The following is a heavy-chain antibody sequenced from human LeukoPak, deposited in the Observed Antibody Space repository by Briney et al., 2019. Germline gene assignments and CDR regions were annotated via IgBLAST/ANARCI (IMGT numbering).Heavy chain of an antibody. D-gene: IGHD3-10*01. J-gene: IGHJ6*03. Sequence: ASVKVSCKASGYTFTSYYMHWVRQAPGQGLEWMVIINPSGGSTSYAQKFQGRVTMTRDTSTSTVYMELSSLRSEDTAVYYCARDKGVLLWFGDRGAKYYMDVWGKGTTVTVSS. V-gene: IGHV1-46*01. CDR2: INPSGGST. CDR3: ARDKGVLLWFGDRGAKYYMDV. CDR1: GYTFTSYY.